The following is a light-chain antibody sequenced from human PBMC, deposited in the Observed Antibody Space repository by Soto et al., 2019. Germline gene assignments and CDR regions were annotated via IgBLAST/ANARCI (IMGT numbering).Light chain of an antibody. Sequence: QSALTQPASVSGSPGQSITISCTGTSSDVGGYNYVSWYQQHPGKAPKLMIYEVSNRPSGVSNRFSGSKSGNTASLTISGLQAEYEADYYCSSYTSSSTRVFGGWTKVTVL. V-gene: IGLV2-14*01. CDR1: SSDVGGYNY. CDR2: EVS. J-gene: IGLJ3*02. CDR3: SSYTSSSTRV.